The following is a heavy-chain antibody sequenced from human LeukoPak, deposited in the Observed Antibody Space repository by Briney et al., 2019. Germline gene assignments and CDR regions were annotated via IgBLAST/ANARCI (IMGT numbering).Heavy chain of an antibody. Sequence: PSQPLFLTCTASGGSISCGDYCWSWIRQPPVKGLGWIGSIYYSASTYYNPPLKSRVTISVSTCKNYFPLKLSSVSAADTPSFDCARTTGDYNWLDPWGQGTLVTVSS. CDR1: GGSISCGDYC. CDR3: ARTTGDYNWLDP. CDR2: IYYSAST. D-gene: IGHD1-1*01. J-gene: IGHJ5*02. V-gene: IGHV4-30-4*08.